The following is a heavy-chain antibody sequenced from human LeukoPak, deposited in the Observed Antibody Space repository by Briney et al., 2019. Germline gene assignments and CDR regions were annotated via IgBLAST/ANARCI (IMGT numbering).Heavy chain of an antibody. V-gene: IGHV3-20*04. D-gene: IGHD2-15*01. CDR2: INWNGGST. CDR3: AKNGDRGAYCTGGTCYPYFYYYMDV. CDR1: GFTFDDYG. Sequence: GGSLRLSCAASGFTFDDYGMSWVRHTPGKGLEWVSGINWNGGSTLYADSVKGRFTISRDNSKNTLYLQMNSLKAEDTAIYYCAKNGDRGAYCTGGTCYPYFYYYMDVWGKGTTVTI. J-gene: IGHJ6*03.